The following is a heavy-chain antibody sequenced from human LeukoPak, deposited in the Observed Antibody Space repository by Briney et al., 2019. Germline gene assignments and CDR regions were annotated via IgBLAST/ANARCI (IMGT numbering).Heavy chain of an antibody. J-gene: IGHJ4*02. V-gene: IGHV4-4*07. D-gene: IGHD5-12*01. CDR3: ARDRERGYDFDY. CDR1: GGSISSYY. Sequence: SETLSLTCTVSGGSISSYYWSWIRQPAGKGLEWIGRIYTSGSTNYNSSLKRRVTMSVDTSKNQFSLKLSSVTAADTAVYYCARDRERGYDFDYWGQGTLVTVSS. CDR2: IYTSGST.